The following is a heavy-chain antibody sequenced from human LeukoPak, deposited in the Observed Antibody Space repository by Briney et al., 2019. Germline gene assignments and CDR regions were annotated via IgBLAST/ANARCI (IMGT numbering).Heavy chain of an antibody. CDR3: ARGRYGSGSYYPY. V-gene: IGHV4-34*01. CDR1: GGSFSGYY. Sequence: SETLSPTCAVYGGSFSGYYWSWIRQPPGKGLEWIGEINHSGSTNYNPSLKSRVTISVDTSKNQFSPKLSSVTAADTAVYYCARGRYGSGSYYPYWGQGTLVTVSS. D-gene: IGHD3-10*01. CDR2: INHSGST. J-gene: IGHJ4*02.